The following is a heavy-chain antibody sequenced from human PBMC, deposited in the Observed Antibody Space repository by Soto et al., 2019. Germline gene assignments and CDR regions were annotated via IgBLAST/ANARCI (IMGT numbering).Heavy chain of an antibody. CDR3: ARQTLDIVATNGWVCEFDY. V-gene: IGHV4-39*01. D-gene: IGHD5-12*01. Sequence: QLQLQESGPGLVKPSETRSLTCTVSGGSISSSSYYWGWIRQPPGKGLEWIGSIYYSGNTYYNPALKGRVTISVDASKNQFSLKLSSVTAADTAVYYCARQTLDIVATNGWVCEFDYWGQGTLVTVSS. CDR2: IYYSGNT. J-gene: IGHJ4*02. CDR1: GGSISSSSYY.